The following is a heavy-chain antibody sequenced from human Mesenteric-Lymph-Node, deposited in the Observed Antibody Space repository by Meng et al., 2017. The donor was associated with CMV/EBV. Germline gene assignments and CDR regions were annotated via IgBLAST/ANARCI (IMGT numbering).Heavy chain of an antibody. D-gene: IGHD3-3*01. CDR2: MNPNSGNT. Sequence: ASVKVSCKASGYTFTSYDINWVRQATGQGLEWMGWMNPNSGNTGYAQKFQGRVTMTRNTSISTAYMELSSLRSEDTAVYYCARVGCSSTSCLSYYDFWSGYYTVPYYYGMDVWGQGTTVTVSS. J-gene: IGHJ6*02. CDR3: ARVGCSSTSCLSYYDFWSGYYTVPYYYGMDV. CDR1: GYTFTSYD. V-gene: IGHV1-8*01.